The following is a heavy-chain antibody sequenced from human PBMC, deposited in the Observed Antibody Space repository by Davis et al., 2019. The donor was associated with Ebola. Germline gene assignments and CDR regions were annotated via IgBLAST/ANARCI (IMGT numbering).Heavy chain of an antibody. Sequence: SVKVSCKASGGTFSSYAISWVRQAPGQGLEWMGGIIPILGIANYAQKFQGRVTITADESTSTAYMELSSLRSEDTAVYYCARDRRRPVTYDFWSDSHWFDPWGQGTLVTVSS. CDR1: GGTFSSYA. CDR3: ARDRRRPVTYDFWSDSHWFDP. CDR2: IIPILGIA. J-gene: IGHJ5*02. V-gene: IGHV1-69*10. D-gene: IGHD3-3*01.